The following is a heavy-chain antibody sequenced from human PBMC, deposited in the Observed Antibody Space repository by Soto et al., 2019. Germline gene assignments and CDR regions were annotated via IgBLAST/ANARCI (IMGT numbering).Heavy chain of an antibody. CDR3: ARCVSAGVDY. D-gene: IGHD1-26*01. V-gene: IGHV1-8*01. J-gene: IGHJ4*02. CDR2: MSPNNGDT. Sequence: QVQLVQSGAEVKKPGASVKVSCKASGYTFTSLDINWVRQAPGQGLEWLVWMSPNNGDTGDAQKFQGTVTLTRNISIRTAYMDLSSLTSDDTAVYYCARCVSAGVDYCGKGTLVTVSS. CDR1: GYTFTSLD.